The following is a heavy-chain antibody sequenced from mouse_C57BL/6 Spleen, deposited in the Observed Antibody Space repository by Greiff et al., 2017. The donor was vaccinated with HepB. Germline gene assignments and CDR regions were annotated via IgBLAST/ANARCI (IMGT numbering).Heavy chain of an antibody. J-gene: IGHJ2*01. CDR2: INPNNGGT. D-gene: IGHD1-1*01. Sequence: EVQLQQSGPELVKPGASVKIPCKASGYTFTDYNMDWVKQSHGKSLEWIGDINPNNGGTIYNQKFKGKATLTVDKSSSTAYMALRSLTSEDTAVYYCARSGITTVVGGFDYWGQGTTLTVSS. CDR3: ARSGITTVVGGFDY. V-gene: IGHV1-18*01. CDR1: GYTFTDYN.